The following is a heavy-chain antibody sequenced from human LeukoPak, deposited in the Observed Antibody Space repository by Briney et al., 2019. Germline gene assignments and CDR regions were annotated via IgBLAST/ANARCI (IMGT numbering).Heavy chain of an antibody. CDR1: GFTFSSYS. V-gene: IGHV3-48*02. CDR2: ISSSSSTI. CDR3: ASYEQSVSNWYFDL. D-gene: IGHD3-16*01. Sequence: GGSLRLSCAASGFTFSSYSMNWVRQAPGKGLEWVSYISSSSSTIYYADSVKGRFTISRDNAKNSLYLQMNSLRDEDTAVYYCASYEQSVSNWYFDLWGRGTLVTVS. J-gene: IGHJ2*01.